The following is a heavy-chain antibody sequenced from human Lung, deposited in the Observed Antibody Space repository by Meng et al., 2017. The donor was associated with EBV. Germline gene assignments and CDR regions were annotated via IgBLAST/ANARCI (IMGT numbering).Heavy chain of an antibody. CDR2: IYHSGST. CDR1: GGSISSSNW. V-gene: IGHV4-4*02. D-gene: IGHD5/OR15-5a*01. Sequence: QVERQESAPGPVKTSGNLSFTCAGSGGSISSSNWWSWVRQPPGKGLEWIGEIYHSGSTNYNPSLKSRVTISVDKSKNQFSLKLSSVTAADTAVYYCARVCEVCLDYWGQGTLVTVSS. CDR3: ARVCEVCLDY. J-gene: IGHJ4*02.